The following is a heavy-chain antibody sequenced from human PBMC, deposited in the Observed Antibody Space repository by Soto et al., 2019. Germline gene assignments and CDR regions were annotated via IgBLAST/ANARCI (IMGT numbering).Heavy chain of an antibody. Sequence: GGSLRLSCAVSGFTLDTYGMHWVRQAAGQGLEWVAVSWHDGRHLDYADSVRGRFTVFRDDSKNTLFLEMNGLRGDDTAVYYCARDWGACTPGECYSHGFDLWGKGTLVTVS. D-gene: IGHD2-21*01. CDR3: ARDWGACTPGECYSHGFDL. CDR1: GFTLDTYG. V-gene: IGHV3-33*01. CDR2: SWHDGRHL. J-gene: IGHJ3*01.